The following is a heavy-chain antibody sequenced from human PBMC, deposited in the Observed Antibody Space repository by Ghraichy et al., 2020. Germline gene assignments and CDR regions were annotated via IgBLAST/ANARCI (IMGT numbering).Heavy chain of an antibody. J-gene: IGHJ4*02. V-gene: IGHV4-61*03. CDR3: ARDAGGGGYDV. Sequence: SQTLSLTCTVSVGPVRSGSYYSTCIRQRPGKGLGCIGYIYYSGSSTYSPSLKSRVTISLDTSENNFSLDLSSVTAADTAVYYCARDAGGGGYDVWGQGILVTVSS. CDR1: VGPVRSGSYY. D-gene: IGHD5-12*01. CDR2: IYYSGSS.